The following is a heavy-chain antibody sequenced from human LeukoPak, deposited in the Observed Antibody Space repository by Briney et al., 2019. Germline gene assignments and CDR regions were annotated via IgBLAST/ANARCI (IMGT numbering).Heavy chain of an antibody. CDR3: AQDRSYPYYDFWSGYYYYGMDV. V-gene: IGHV3-30*18. Sequence: GGSLRLSCAAFGFTFSSYAMSWVRQAPGKGLEWVAVISYDGSNKYYADSVKGRFTISRDNSKNTLYLQMNSLRAEDTAVYYCAQDRSYPYYDFWSGYYYYGMDVWGQGTTVTVSS. J-gene: IGHJ6*02. CDR1: GFTFSSYA. CDR2: ISYDGSNK. D-gene: IGHD3-3*01.